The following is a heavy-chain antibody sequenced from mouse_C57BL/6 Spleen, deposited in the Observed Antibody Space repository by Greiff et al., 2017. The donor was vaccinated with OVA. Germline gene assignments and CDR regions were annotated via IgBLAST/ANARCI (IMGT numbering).Heavy chain of an antibody. D-gene: IGHD1-1*01. V-gene: IGHV1-53*01. CDR1: GYTFTSYW. CDR3: ALITTVVATDWYFAV. Sequence: QVQLQQPGTELVKPGASVKLSCKASGYTFTSYWLHWVKQRPGQGLEWIGNINPSNGGTNYNEKFKSKATLTVDKSSSTAYMQLSRLTSEDSAVYSCALITTVVATDWYFAVWGTGTTVTVSS. J-gene: IGHJ1*03. CDR2: INPSNGGT.